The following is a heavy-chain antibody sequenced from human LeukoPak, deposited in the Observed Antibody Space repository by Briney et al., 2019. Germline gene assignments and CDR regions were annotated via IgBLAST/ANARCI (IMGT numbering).Heavy chain of an antibody. V-gene: IGHV3-9*01. CDR1: GFTFDDYA. CDR3: AKVDFYDTSGYYGPTFLDY. Sequence: PGRSLRLSCAASGFTFDDYAMHWVRQAPGKGLEWVSGISWNSGSIGYADSVKGRFTISRDNSKNTLYLQMNSLRAEDTAVYYCAKVDFYDTSGYYGPTFLDYWGQGTLVTVSS. J-gene: IGHJ4*02. D-gene: IGHD3-22*01. CDR2: ISWNSGSI.